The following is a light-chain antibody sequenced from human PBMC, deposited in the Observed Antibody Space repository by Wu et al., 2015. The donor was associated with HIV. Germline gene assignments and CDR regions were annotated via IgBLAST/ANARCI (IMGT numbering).Light chain of an antibody. CDR2: DAS. CDR1: QSIGSL. V-gene: IGKV3-11*01. J-gene: IGKJ5*01. Sequence: EIVLTQSPVTLSGSPGGRAALSCRASQSIGSLLAWFQHRPGQPPRLLIYDASNRATGIPTRFSGSGSVTDFTLTISSLEPEDFALYYCQQHNKWPLTFGQGTRLEIK. CDR3: QQHNKWPLT.